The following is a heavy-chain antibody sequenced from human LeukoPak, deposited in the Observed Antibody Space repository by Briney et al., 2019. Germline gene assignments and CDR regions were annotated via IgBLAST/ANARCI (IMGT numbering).Heavy chain of an antibody. D-gene: IGHD1-26*01. CDR3: VRHGQLGSSTWFDH. J-gene: IGHJ5*02. Sequence: GESLKISCKGSGYMFPTYWIGWVRQMPGKGLEWMGIIYPTDSDARYSPPFQGQVTISVDKSITTVYLQWSSLKASDTAMYYCVRHGQLGSSTWFDHWGQGTLVTVSS. CDR1: GYMFPTYW. CDR2: IYPTDSDA. V-gene: IGHV5-51*01.